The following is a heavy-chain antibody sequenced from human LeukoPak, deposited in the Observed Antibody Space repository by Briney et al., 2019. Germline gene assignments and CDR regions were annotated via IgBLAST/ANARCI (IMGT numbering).Heavy chain of an antibody. CDR2: IYPGDSDT. Sequence: GESLKISCKGSEYSFSSYWIACVRQMPGKGLEWMGIIYPGDSDTRYSPSFQGQVTISADKSISTAYLQWSSLKASDTAMYYCARQDGSSWYYFDYWGQGTLVTVSS. D-gene: IGHD6-13*01. V-gene: IGHV5-51*01. CDR3: ARQDGSSWYYFDY. CDR1: EYSFSSYW. J-gene: IGHJ4*02.